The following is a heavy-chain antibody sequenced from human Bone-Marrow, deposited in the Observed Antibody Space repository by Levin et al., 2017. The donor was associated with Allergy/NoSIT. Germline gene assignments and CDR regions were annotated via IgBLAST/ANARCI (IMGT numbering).Heavy chain of an antibody. V-gene: IGHV1-69*13. Sequence: SVKVSCKASGGTFSSYAISWVRQAPGQGLEWMGGIIPIFGTANYAQKFQGRVTITADESTSTAYMELSSLRSEDTAVYYCARDGGGSCHLGSVGAFDIWGQGTMVTVSS. CDR1: GGTFSSYA. D-gene: IGHD2-15*01. J-gene: IGHJ3*02. CDR3: ARDGGGSCHLGSVGAFDI. CDR2: IIPIFGTA.